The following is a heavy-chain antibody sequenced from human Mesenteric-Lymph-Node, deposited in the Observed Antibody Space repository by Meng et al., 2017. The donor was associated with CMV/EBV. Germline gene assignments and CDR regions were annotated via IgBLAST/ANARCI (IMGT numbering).Heavy chain of an antibody. CDR3: ARDGYSTISREGWFDP. Sequence: ASVKVSCKASGYTFTAHYIHWVRQAPGQGLEWMGWINPHSAGTKYAQKFQGRVTVTRDTSISTAYMELSGLRSDDTAVYYCARDGYSTISREGWFDPWGQGILVTVSS. CDR1: GYTFTAHY. J-gene: IGHJ5*02. CDR2: INPHSAGT. D-gene: IGHD5-12*01. V-gene: IGHV1-2*02.